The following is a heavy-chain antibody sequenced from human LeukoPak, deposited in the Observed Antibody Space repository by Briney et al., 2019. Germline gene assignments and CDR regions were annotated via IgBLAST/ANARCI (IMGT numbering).Heavy chain of an antibody. Sequence: GGSLRLSCAVSGFNVSDNYMSWVRQAPGKGLEWVSAISGSGGSTHYADSVKGRFTISRDNSKNTLYLQMNSLRAEDTAVYYCAKDPDCTSGVCYTFFDYWGQGTLVTVSS. V-gene: IGHV3-23*01. CDR2: ISGSGGST. CDR1: GFNVSDNY. CDR3: AKDPDCTSGVCYTFFDY. D-gene: IGHD2-8*01. J-gene: IGHJ4*02.